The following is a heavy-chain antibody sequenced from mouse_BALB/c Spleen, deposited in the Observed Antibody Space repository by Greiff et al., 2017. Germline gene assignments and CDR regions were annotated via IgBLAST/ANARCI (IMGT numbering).Heavy chain of an antibody. Sequence: EVQLVESGAELVKPGASVKLSCTASGFNIKDTYMHWVKQRPEQGLEWIGRIDPANGNTKYDPKFQGKATITADTSSNTAYLQLSSLTSEDTAVYYCARDGSSHWYFDVWGAGTTVTVSS. CDR2: IDPANGNT. J-gene: IGHJ1*01. CDR3: ARDGSSHWYFDV. CDR1: GFNIKDTY. D-gene: IGHD1-1*01. V-gene: IGHV14-3*02.